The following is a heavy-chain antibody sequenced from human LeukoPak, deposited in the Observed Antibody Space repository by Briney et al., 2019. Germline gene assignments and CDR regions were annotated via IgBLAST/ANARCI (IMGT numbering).Heavy chain of an antibody. D-gene: IGHD3-10*01. CDR2: IRYDGSNK. CDR1: GFTFSSYG. J-gene: IGHJ4*02. Sequence: QSGGSLRLSCTASGFTFSSYGMHWVRQAPGKGLEWVAFIRYDGSNKYYAGSVKGRFTISRDNSKNTLYLQMNSLGAEDTAVYYCARHLNYYLDYWGQGTLVTVSS. CDR3: ARHLNYYLDY. V-gene: IGHV3-30*02.